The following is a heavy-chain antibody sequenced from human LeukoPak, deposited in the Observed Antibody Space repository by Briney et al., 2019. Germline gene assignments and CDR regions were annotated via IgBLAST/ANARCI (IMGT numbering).Heavy chain of an antibody. J-gene: IGHJ6*04. CDR1: GFTFSSYA. V-gene: IGHV3-30*04. D-gene: IGHD2-15*01. CDR2: ISYDGSNK. CDR3: ARGGVPATATPGMDV. Sequence: GRSLRLSCAASGFTFSSYAMHWVRQAPGKGPEWVAIISYDGSNKYYADSVKGRFTISRDNSKNTLYLQMYSLRAEDTAVYYCARGGVPATATPGMDVWGKGTTVTVSP.